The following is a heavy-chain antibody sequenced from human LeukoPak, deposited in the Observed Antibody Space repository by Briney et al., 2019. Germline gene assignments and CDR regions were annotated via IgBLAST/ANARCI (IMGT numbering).Heavy chain of an antibody. Sequence: GGSLRLSCAASGFTFSRNDMHWVRQAPGKGLEWVAFIRFDGNNKYYADSVKGRFTISRDNSNNTLYLEMNTLRGEDTAVYYCAKDHLHWFDPWGQGTLVTVSS. CDR1: GFTFSRND. J-gene: IGHJ5*02. V-gene: IGHV3-30*02. CDR2: IRFDGNNK. CDR3: AKDHLHWFDP.